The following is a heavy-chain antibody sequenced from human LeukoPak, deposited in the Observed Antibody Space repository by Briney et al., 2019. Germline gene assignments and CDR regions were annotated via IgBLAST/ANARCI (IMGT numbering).Heavy chain of an antibody. CDR2: IFPIFGTA. CDR3: ARGGITMVRGVITPYYFDY. D-gene: IGHD3-10*01. V-gene: IGHV1-69*01. Sequence: GASVKVSCKASGGTFSSYAISWVRQAPGQGLEWMGGIFPIFGTANYAQNFQGRVTITADESTSTAYMELSSLRSEDTAVYYCARGGITMVRGVITPYYFDYWGQGTLVTVSS. J-gene: IGHJ4*02. CDR1: GGTFSSYA.